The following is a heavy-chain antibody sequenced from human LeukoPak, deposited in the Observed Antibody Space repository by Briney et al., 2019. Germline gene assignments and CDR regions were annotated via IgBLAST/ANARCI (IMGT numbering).Heavy chain of an antibody. J-gene: IGHJ4*02. D-gene: IGHD6-19*01. CDR3: AKAVAGLFDY. CDR2: ISGGFYNT. Sequence: GGSLRLSCVASGFTFSTYAMSWVRQAPGKGLEWVSTISGGFYNTYYADSVKGRFTISRDNSKNTLYLEMNSLRVEDTAVYYCAKAVAGLFDYWGQGALVTVSS. CDR1: GFTFSTYA. V-gene: IGHV3-23*01.